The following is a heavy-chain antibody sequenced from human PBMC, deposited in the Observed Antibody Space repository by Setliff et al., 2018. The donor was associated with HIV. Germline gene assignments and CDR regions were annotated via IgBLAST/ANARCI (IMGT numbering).Heavy chain of an antibody. CDR3: ARGVLSAPPLLDS. CDR2: VYYTGKT. CDR1: GVSIVSGGFY. J-gene: IGHJ4*02. V-gene: IGHV4-31*03. Sequence: PSETLSLTCSVSGVSIVSGGFYFSWIRHHPGKGLEWIGTVYYTGKTYYNPSLQSRLTMSADTSKNQLYLKINSVTAADTAVYFCARGVLSAPPLLDSWGQGTLVTVSS.